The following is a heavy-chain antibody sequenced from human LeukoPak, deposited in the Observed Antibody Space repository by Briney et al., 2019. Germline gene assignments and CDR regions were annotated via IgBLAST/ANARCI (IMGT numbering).Heavy chain of an antibody. CDR2: IYYSGNT. CDR1: GGSISKYY. Sequence: SETLSLTCAVSGGSISKYYWSWVRQPPGKGLEWIGYIYYSGNTNYNPSLKSRVTISVDTSKNQFSLKLNSVTAADTAVYYCARVRYCSTNRCYDREFDNWGQGTLVTVSS. D-gene: IGHD2-2*01. V-gene: IGHV4-59*01. CDR3: ARVRYCSTNRCYDREFDN. J-gene: IGHJ4*02.